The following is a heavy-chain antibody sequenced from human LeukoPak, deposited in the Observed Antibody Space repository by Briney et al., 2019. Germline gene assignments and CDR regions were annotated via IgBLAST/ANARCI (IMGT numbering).Heavy chain of an antibody. CDR3: TTERNWELLRPYGMDI. D-gene: IGHD1-26*01. CDR2: IRTKIDGETT. Sequence: GGSLRLSCAASGFNFKYVWMSWVRQAPGKGLEWVGRIRTKIDGETTDYAAPVKGRFIISRDDSKITLYLQMNSLKIEDSAVYYCTTERNWELLRPYGMDIWGQGTTVTVSS. V-gene: IGHV3-15*01. J-gene: IGHJ6*02. CDR1: GFNFKYVW.